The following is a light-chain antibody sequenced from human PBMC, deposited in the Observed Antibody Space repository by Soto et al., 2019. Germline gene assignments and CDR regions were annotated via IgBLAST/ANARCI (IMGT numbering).Light chain of an antibody. CDR3: SSYTSSSTVI. V-gene: IGLV2-14*03. CDR1: NSDLGGSNY. Sequence: QSALTRPASVSGSPGQSITISCTGTNSDLGGSNYVSWYQQHPGKAPKLMIYDLNSRPSGVSNRFSGSKSGNTASLTISGLQAEDEAHYHCSSYTSSSTVIFGAGTKLTVL. CDR2: DLN. J-gene: IGLJ2*01.